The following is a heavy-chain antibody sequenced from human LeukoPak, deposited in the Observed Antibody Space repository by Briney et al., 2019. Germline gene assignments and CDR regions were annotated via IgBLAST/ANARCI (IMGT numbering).Heavy chain of an antibody. CDR3: ARDSGYGDYGVTPPHFDY. Sequence: SETLSLTCTVSGGSISSYYWSWIRQPAGKGLEWIGRIYTSGSTNYNPSLKSRVTMSVDTSKNQFSLKLSSVTAADTAVYYHARDSGYGDYGVTPPHFDYWGQGTLVTVSS. CDR1: GGSISSYY. V-gene: IGHV4-4*07. CDR2: IYTSGST. D-gene: IGHD4-17*01. J-gene: IGHJ4*02.